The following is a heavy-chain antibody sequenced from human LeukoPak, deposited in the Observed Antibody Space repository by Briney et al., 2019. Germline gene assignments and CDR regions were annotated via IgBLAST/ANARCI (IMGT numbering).Heavy chain of an antibody. J-gene: IGHJ4*02. CDR2: ISGSGGST. CDR1: GFTFSSYA. CDR3: AKELGYYGSGSYFHYFDY. V-gene: IGHV3-23*01. Sequence: PGGSLRLSCAASGFTFSSYAMSWARQAPGKGLGWVSAISGSGGSTYYADSVKGRFTISRDNSKNTLYLQMNSLRAEDTAVYYCAKELGYYGSGSYFHYFDYWGQGTLVTVSS. D-gene: IGHD3-10*01.